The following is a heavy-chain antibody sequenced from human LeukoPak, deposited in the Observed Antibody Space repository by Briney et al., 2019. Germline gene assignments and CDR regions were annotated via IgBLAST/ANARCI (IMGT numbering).Heavy chain of an antibody. V-gene: IGHV3-21*01. CDR3: AREGYYDSSGYYGLDY. D-gene: IGHD3-22*01. CDR2: ISSSSSYI. CDR1: GFTFSSYS. Sequence: GGSLRLSCAASGFTFSSYSMDWVRQAPGKGLEWVSSISSSSSYIYYADSVKGRFTISRDNAKNSLYLQMNSLRAEDTAVYYCAREGYYDSSGYYGLDYRGQGTLVTVSS. J-gene: IGHJ4*02.